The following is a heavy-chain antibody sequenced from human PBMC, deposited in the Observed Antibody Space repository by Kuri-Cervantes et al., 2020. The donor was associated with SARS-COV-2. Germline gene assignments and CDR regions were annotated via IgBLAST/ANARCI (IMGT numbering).Heavy chain of an antibody. CDR3: ARPYYDFWSGPKEYYFDY. D-gene: IGHD3-3*01. J-gene: IGHJ4*02. V-gene: IGHV4-59*01. CDR2: IHYTGST. Sequence: GSLRLSCTVSSGSIRSDYWSWIRQPPGKGLEWLGYIHYTGSTNYSPSLQSRVTISVNTSKKQFSLRLNSVTAADTAVYYCARPYYDFWSGPKEYYFDYWGQGTLVTVSS. CDR1: SGSIRSDY.